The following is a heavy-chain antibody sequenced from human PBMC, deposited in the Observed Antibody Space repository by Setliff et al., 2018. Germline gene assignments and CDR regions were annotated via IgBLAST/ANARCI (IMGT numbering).Heavy chain of an antibody. D-gene: IGHD2-15*01. V-gene: IGHV4-30-4*08. J-gene: IGHJ4*02. CDR2: MYHNGDT. CDR1: DDSTRNNNYF. CDR3: ARGTYANSWARFDF. Sequence: SETLSLTCAVSDDSTRNNNYFWAWIRQPPGKGLEWIGFMYHNGDTHYSPSLKSRVSLSVDTSKRQVSLKLNTVTAADTAVYYCARGTYANSWARFDFWGRGTLVTVSS.